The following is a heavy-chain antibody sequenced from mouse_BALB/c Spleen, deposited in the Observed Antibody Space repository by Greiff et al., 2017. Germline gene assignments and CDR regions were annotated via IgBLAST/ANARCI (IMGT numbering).Heavy chain of an antibody. J-gene: IGHJ3*01. Sequence: EVQLVESGGGLVQPGGSLRLSCATSGFTFTDYYMSWVRQPPGKALEWLGFIRNKANGYTTEYSASVKGRFTISRDNSQSLLYLQMNTLRAEDSATYYCARGTPFAYWGQGTLVTVSA. V-gene: IGHV7-3*02. CDR3: ARGTPFAY. CDR2: IRNKANGYTT. CDR1: GFTFTDYY.